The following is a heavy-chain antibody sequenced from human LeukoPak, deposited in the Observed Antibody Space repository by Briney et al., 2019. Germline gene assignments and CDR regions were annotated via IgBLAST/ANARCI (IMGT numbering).Heavy chain of an antibody. J-gene: IGHJ5*02. CDR2: INHSGST. Sequence: GLEWIGEINHSGSTNYNPSLKSRVTISVDTSKNQFSLKLSSVTAADTAVYYCARGQPWFDPWGQGTLVTVSS. V-gene: IGHV4-34*01. D-gene: IGHD2-2*01. CDR3: ARGQPWFDP.